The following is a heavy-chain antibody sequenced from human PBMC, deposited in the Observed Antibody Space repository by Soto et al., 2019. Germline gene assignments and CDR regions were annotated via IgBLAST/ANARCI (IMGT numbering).Heavy chain of an antibody. CDR3: ATSYGSGSYKPSGGMDV. CDR2: IYYSGST. V-gene: IGHV4-30-4*01. Sequence: PSETLSLTCTVSGGSISSGDYYWSWIRQPPGKGLEWIGYIYYSGSTYYNPSLKSRVTISVDTSKNQFSLKLSSVTAADTAVYYCATSYGSGSYKPSGGMDVWGQGTTVTVSS. D-gene: IGHD3-10*01. CDR1: GGSISSGDYY. J-gene: IGHJ6*02.